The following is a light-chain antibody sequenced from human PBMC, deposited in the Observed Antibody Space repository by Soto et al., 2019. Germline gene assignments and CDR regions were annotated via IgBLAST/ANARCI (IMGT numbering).Light chain of an antibody. Sequence: GEGVIITCRASQDIRTYLAWSQQKPGKAPNLLIYGASILQSGVPSRFSGSGSGTEFTLTISSLQPEDFATYYCHQFDSYPLTFGQGTRLEIK. CDR2: GAS. CDR3: HQFDSYPLT. J-gene: IGKJ5*01. CDR1: QDIRTY. V-gene: IGKV1-9*01.